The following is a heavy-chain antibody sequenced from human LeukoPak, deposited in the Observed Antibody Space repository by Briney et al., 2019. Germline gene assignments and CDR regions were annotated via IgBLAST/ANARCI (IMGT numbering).Heavy chain of an antibody. CDR1: GYSFTSSW. CDR2: IYPGDSDP. J-gene: IGHJ3*02. V-gene: IGHV5-51*01. CDR3: AIYDFWSGYVDAFDI. Sequence: GEPLKISCKGSGYSFTSSWIGWVRQIPGKGLEWMGIIYPGDSDPRYSPSFQGQVTISADKSISTAYLQWSSLKASDTAMYYCAIYDFWSGYVDAFDIWGQGTMVTVSS. D-gene: IGHD3-3*01.